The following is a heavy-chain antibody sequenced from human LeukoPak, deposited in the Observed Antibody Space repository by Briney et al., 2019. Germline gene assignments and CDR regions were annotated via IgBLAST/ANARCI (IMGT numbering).Heavy chain of an antibody. J-gene: IGHJ3*01. CDR2: ITWNSHSI. Sequence: PGGSLRLSCAASGFTFDDYDMHWVRQAPGKGLEWVSGITWNSHSIAYADSVKGRFTISRDNAKNSLYLQMNSLRAEDTALYYCAKDISVGIVAEPVAMVSPLDVWAKGQWSPSLQ. CDR1: GFTFDDYD. CDR3: AKDISVGIVAEPVAMVSPLDV. D-gene: IGHD2-2*01. V-gene: IGHV3-9*01.